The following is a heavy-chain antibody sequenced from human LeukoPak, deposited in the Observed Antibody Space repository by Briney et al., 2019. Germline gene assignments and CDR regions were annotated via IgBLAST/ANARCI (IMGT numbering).Heavy chain of an antibody. CDR3: ARAPASSYDSSSWYYFDY. Sequence: SETLSLTCTVSGGSISSSSYYWGWIRQPPGKGLEWIGSIYYSGSTYYNPSLKSRVTISVDTSKNQFSLKLSSVTAADTAVYYCARAPASSYDSSSWYYFDYWGQGTLVTVSS. J-gene: IGHJ4*02. V-gene: IGHV4-39*07. CDR2: IYYSGST. CDR1: GGSISSSSYY. D-gene: IGHD6-13*01.